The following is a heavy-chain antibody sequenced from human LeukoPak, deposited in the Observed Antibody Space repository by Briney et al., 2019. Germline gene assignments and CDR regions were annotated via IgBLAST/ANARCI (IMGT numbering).Heavy chain of an antibody. J-gene: IGHJ6*03. V-gene: IGHV3-21*01. CDR1: GFTFSNSF. CDR3: AKDRCSNGIGCYYYYMDV. Sequence: GGSLRLSCAASGFTFSNSFMSWVRQAPGKGLEWVSSITSSSTYIYYADSVKGRFTISRDNAKNSLYLQLNSLRAEDTAVYYCAKDRCSNGIGCYYYYMDVWGKGTTVTISS. D-gene: IGHD2-8*01. CDR2: ITSSSTYI.